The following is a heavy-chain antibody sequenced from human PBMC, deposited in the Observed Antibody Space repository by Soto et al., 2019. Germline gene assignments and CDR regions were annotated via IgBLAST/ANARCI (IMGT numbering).Heavy chain of an antibody. D-gene: IGHD6-19*01. V-gene: IGHV3-9*01. CDR2: ISWNSGSI. J-gene: IGHJ4*02. CDR1: GFTFDEHA. Sequence: EVQLVESGGGLVQPGRSLRLSCAASGFTFDEHAMHWVRQPPGKGLEWVSDISWNSGSIGYADSVKGRFTISRDNAKNSLYLQMNSLRPEDTALYYCAKDKHSSAWYINYWGQGTLVTVSS. CDR3: AKDKHSSAWYINY.